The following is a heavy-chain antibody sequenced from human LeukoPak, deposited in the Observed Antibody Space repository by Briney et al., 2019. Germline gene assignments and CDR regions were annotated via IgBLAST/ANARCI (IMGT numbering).Heavy chain of an antibody. D-gene: IGHD3-10*01. Sequence: PGGSLRLSCAASGFIFSSHGMNWVRQAPGKGLEWVSGISPSGDITYYADSVKGRFTISRDNSKNTVYLQMNSLKTEDTAVYYCARGRLGGGASYFDYWGQGTLVTVSS. CDR2: ISPSGDIT. V-gene: IGHV3-23*01. CDR1: GFIFSSHG. CDR3: ARGRLGGGASYFDY. J-gene: IGHJ4*02.